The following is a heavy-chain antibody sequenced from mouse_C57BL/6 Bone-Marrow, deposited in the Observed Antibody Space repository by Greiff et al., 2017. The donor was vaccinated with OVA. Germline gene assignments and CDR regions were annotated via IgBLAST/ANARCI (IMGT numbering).Heavy chain of an antibody. CDR1: GYTFTSYW. CDR2: IHPNSGST. CDR3: ASTLGSNYGAMDY. Sequence: VQLQQPGAELVKPGASVKLSCKASGYTFTSYWMHWVKQRPGQGLEWIGMIHPNSGSTNYNEKFKSKATLTVDKSSSTAYMQLSSLTSEDSAVYYCASTLGSNYGAMDYWGQGTSVTVSS. V-gene: IGHV1-64*01. J-gene: IGHJ4*01. D-gene: IGHD2-5*01.